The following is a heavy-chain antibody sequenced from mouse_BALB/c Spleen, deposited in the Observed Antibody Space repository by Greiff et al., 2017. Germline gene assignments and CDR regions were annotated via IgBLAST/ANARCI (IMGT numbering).Heavy chain of an antibody. J-gene: IGHJ1*01. D-gene: IGHD2-3*01. CDR2: IYPGSGST. V-gene: IGHV1S22*01. CDR3: TRGGGYYGKGYWYFDV. Sequence: LQQPGSELVRPGASVKLSCKASGYTFTSYWMHWVKQRHGQGLEWIGNIYPGSGSTNYDEKFKSKGTLTVDTSSSTAYMHLSSLTSEDSAVYYCTRGGGYYGKGYWYFDVWGAGTTVTVSS. CDR1: GYTFTSYW.